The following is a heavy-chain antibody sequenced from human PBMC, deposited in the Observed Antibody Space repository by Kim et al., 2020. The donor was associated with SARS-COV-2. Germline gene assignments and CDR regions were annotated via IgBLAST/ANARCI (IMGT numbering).Heavy chain of an antibody. CDR3: AREGEWELVGGLDY. Sequence: GGSLRISCAASGFTFSSYGMHWVRQAPGKGLEWVAVISYDGSNKYYADSVKGRFTISRDNSKNTLYLQMNSLRAEDTAVYYCAREGEWELVGGLDYWGQGTLVTVSS. J-gene: IGHJ4*02. V-gene: IGHV3-33*05. CDR2: ISYDGSNK. D-gene: IGHD1-26*01. CDR1: GFTFSSYG.